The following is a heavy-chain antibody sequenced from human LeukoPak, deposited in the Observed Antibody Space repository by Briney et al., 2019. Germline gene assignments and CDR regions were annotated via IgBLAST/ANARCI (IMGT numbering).Heavy chain of an antibody. J-gene: IGHJ5*02. CDR1: GGSISSYY. CDR2: IYYSGST. CDR3: ARDPMPYYDFWSGPRGFDP. V-gene: IGHV4-59*01. Sequence: NPSETLSLTCTVSGGSISSYYWSWIRQPPGKGLEWIGYIYYSGSTNYNPSLKSRVTISVDTSKNQFSLKLSSVTAADTAVYYCARDPMPYYDFWSGPRGFDPWGQGTLVTVSS. D-gene: IGHD3-3*01.